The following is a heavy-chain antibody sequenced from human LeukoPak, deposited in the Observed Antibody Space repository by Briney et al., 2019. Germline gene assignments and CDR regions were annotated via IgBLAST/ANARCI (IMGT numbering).Heavy chain of an antibody. CDR3: AGWSGYKDY. Sequence: GGSLRLSCAASGFTFSSYAMSWVRQAPGGGLEWVPAISGSGGSTSYADSVKSRFTISRDNSKNTLYLQMNSRRAEDTAVYYCAGWSGYKDYWGQGTLVTVSS. D-gene: IGHD3-3*01. J-gene: IGHJ4*02. V-gene: IGHV3-23*01. CDR1: GFTFSSYA. CDR2: ISGSGGST.